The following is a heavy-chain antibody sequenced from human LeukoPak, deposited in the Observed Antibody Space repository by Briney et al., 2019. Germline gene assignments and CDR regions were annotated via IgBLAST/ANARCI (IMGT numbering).Heavy chain of an antibody. V-gene: IGHV3-48*04. CDR2: ITNAADPSNTI. D-gene: IGHD1-26*01. J-gene: IGHJ4*02. CDR3: ARREGGFYSWGIAY. Sequence: GGSLRLSCAASGFTFRSFAMNWVRQAPGKGLEWIAYITNAADPSNTIYYADSVRGRFTISRDNAKNSLYLQMNSLRAEDTAVYYCARREGGFYSWGIAYWGQGTLVTVSS. CDR1: GFTFRSFA.